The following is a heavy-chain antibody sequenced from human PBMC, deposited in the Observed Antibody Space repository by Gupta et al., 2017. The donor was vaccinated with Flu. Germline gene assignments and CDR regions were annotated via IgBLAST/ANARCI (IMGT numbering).Heavy chain of an antibody. J-gene: IGHJ3*02. V-gene: IGHV3-48*03. CDR1: GFIFSSYD. D-gene: IGHD3-3*01. CDR3: ARKHFDFWSGYDNDAFDI. CDR2: ITNSGNTI. Sequence: VQLVESGGGLVQPGGSLRPSCAASGFIFSSYDMNGVRQAPGKGLEWVAYITNSGNTIYYADSVKGRFTISRDNAENSLYLQMNSLRAEDTAVYFCARKHFDFWSGYDNDAFDIWGQGTMVAVSS.